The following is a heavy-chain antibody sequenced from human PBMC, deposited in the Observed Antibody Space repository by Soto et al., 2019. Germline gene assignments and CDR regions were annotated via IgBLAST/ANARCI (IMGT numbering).Heavy chain of an antibody. D-gene: IGHD2-2*01. J-gene: IGHJ6*03. CDR1: GFTFSSYA. Sequence: GGSLRLSCAASGFTFSSYAMSWVRQAPGKGLEWVSAISGAGGSTYYADSVKGRFTISRDNSKNTLYLHMNSLRAEDTAVYYCAKAGMRDYQDCSSIACSSPPPSYYYYMDVWGKGTTVTVSS. CDR3: AKAGMRDYQDCSSIACSSPPPSYYYYMDV. V-gene: IGHV3-23*01. CDR2: ISGAGGST.